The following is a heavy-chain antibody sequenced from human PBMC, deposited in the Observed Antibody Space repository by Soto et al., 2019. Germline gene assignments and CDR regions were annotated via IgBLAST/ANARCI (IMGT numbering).Heavy chain of an antibody. CDR1: GFTFSSYW. CDR3: ARGARHYYYCDY. V-gene: IGHV3-74*01. J-gene: IGHJ4*02. CDR2: IYTDGSRA. Sequence: EVQLVESGGGLVQPGGSLRLSCAASGFTFSSYWMHWVRQAPGKGLVWVSRIYTDGSRADYADSVNGRFTISRDNAKNTVYLQVTSLGAEYTVVYYCARGARHYYYCDYWGQGTLVTVSS. D-gene: IGHD1-26*01.